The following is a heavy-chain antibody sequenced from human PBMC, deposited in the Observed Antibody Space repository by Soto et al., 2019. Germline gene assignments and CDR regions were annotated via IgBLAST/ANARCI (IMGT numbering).Heavy chain of an antibody. J-gene: IGHJ4*02. CDR3: ANLAGYYFDY. CDR2: ISGSGGST. V-gene: IGHV3-23*01. Sequence: GGSLRISCAASGYTFSSYAMSWVRQAPGKGLEWVSAISGSGGSTYYADCVKGRFTISRDNSKNTLYLQMNSLRAEDTAVYYCANLAGYYFDYWGQGTLVTVSS. D-gene: IGHD6-19*01. CDR1: GYTFSSYA.